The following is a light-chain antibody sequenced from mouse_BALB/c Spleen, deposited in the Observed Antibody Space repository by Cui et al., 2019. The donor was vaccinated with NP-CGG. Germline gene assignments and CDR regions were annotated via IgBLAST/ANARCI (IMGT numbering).Light chain of an antibody. CDR1: TGAVTTSNY. V-gene: IGLV1*01. Sequence: QPVLTQESALPTSPGETVTLTCRSSTGAVTTSNYANWVQEKPGHLFTGLIGGTNNRAPGVPARFSGSLIGDKAALTITGAQTEDETIYFCALWYSNHWVFGGGTKLTVL. CDR2: GTN. CDR3: ALWYSNHWV. J-gene: IGLJ1*01.